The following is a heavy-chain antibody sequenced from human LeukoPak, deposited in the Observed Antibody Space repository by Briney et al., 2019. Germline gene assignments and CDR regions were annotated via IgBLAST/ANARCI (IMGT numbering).Heavy chain of an antibody. CDR2: VNESGGT. CDR1: IDSFSNYH. V-gene: IGHV4-34*01. D-gene: IGHD1-26*01. J-gene: IGHJ5*02. CDR3: ARGQGATVPQVGKNWFDP. Sequence: SETLSLTCAVYIDSFSNYHWSWIRQTPAKGMEWIGEVNESGGTNISPSLRSRVILSVDTSKNQFSLKLISVTVADTAIYYCARGQGATVPQVGKNWFDPWGQGTRVTVSS.